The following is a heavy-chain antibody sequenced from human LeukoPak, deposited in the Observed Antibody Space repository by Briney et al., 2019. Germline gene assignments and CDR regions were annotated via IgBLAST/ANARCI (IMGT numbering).Heavy chain of an antibody. CDR1: GYTFTSYG. Sequence: GAPVKVSCKASGYTFTSYGISWVRQAPGQGLEWMGWISPYNGDTNYAQKFQGRVTMTTDTSTSTAYMELRSLRSDDTALYYCARNIVLTVDVHLYASDIWGQGTMVTVSS. V-gene: IGHV1-18*01. J-gene: IGHJ3*02. CDR2: ISPYNGDT. D-gene: IGHD2-8*01. CDR3: ARNIVLTVDVHLYASDI.